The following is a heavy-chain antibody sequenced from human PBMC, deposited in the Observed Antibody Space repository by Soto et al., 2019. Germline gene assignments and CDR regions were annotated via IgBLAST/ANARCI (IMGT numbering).Heavy chain of an antibody. D-gene: IGHD1-1*01. V-gene: IGHV4-59*01. Sequence: PSETLSLTCTVSGGSISSYYWSWIRQPPGKGLEWIGYIYYSGSTNYNPSLKSRVTISVDTSKDQFSLKLSSVTAADTAVYYCARVNNWNDVDYWGQGTLVTVS. J-gene: IGHJ4*02. CDR2: IYYSGST. CDR3: ARVNNWNDVDY. CDR1: GGSISSYY.